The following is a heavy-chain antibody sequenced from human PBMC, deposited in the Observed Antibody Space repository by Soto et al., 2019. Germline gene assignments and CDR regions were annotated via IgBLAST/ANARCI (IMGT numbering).Heavy chain of an antibody. Sequence: PGGSLRLSCAASVFSLTNYVMNWVRQAPGKGLEWISSIGGSSSTIFHADSVKGRFTISRDNSKNMVYVEINSLRAEDTAVYYCARDTDTSGHFSWFDPWGQGTPVTVSS. D-gene: IGHD3-22*01. CDR1: VFSLTNYV. CDR2: IGGSSSTI. V-gene: IGHV3-48*01. CDR3: ARDTDTSGHFSWFDP. J-gene: IGHJ5*02.